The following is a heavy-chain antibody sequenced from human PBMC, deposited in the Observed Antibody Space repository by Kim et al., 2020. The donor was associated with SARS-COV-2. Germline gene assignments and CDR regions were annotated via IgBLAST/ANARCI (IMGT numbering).Heavy chain of an antibody. CDR2: ISSSSSYI. Sequence: GGSLRLSCAASGFTFSSYSMNWVRQAPGKGLEWVSSISSSSSYIYYADSVKGRFTISRDNAKNSLYLQMNSLRAEDTAVYYCARDSGYYDSSGEILCYFDYWGQGTLVTVSS. V-gene: IGHV3-21*01. CDR3: ARDSGYYDSSGEILCYFDY. J-gene: IGHJ4*02. CDR1: GFTFSSYS. D-gene: IGHD3-22*01.